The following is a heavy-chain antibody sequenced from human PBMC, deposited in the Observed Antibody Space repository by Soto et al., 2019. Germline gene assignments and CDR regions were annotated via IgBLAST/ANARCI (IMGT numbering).Heavy chain of an antibody. Sequence: QVQLVQSGAEVKKPGSSVKVSCKASGGTFSPYTINWVRQAPGQGLEWMGRIIPFHGVTNYAQKFQARVTITADKPTRTAYMELGGLRFEDTAMYYCTRDWEITVSTWSFGGFWGRGALVTVSS. CDR1: GGTFSPYT. D-gene: IGHD3-10*01. CDR2: IIPFHGVT. CDR3: TRDWEITVSTWSFGGF. J-gene: IGHJ4*02. V-gene: IGHV1-69*08.